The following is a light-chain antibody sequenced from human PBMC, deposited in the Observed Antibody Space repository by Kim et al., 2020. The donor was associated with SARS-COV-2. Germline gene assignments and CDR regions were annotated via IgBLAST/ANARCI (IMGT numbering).Light chain of an antibody. CDR1: QSVSSN. J-gene: IGKJ2*03. CDR2: DAS. V-gene: IGKV3-11*01. CDR3: QQRSNWPS. Sequence: LALSPGESATLSCRASQSVSSNLAWYQQRPGQPPRLLIYDASNRATGIPARFSGSGSGTDFTLTISSLEPEDFAVYYCQQRSNWPSFGPGTRLEI.